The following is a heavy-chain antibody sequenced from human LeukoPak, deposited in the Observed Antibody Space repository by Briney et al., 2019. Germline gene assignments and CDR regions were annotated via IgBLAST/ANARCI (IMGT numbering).Heavy chain of an antibody. CDR3: AKGICSSGGSYCDY. CDR1: GFIFSNSA. V-gene: IGHV3-23*01. CDR2: HSVHGYTK. D-gene: IGHD6-19*01. Sequence: GGSLRLSWAASGFIFSNSAMSWVRPAPGKGLEWVLTHSVHGYTKLCADAVKRRYTISRDNHKNTLYLQKNSLRAEDRAVYYCAKGICSSGGSYCDYWGHGTLVTVSS. J-gene: IGHJ4*01.